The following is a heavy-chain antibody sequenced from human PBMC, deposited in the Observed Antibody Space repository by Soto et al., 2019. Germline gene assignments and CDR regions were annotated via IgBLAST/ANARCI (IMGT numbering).Heavy chain of an antibody. J-gene: IGHJ4*02. CDR3: ARLPYSYSGYDETYFDY. CDR1: GYSITSGYY. Sequence: SENLPLTCAVSGYSITSGYYWGWIRQPPGKGLEWIGSIYHSGSTYYNPSLKSRVTISVDTPQKLFSLKLSSVTAADTAVYYCARLPYSYSGYDETYFDYWGQGTLVTVS. CDR2: IYHSGST. D-gene: IGHD5-12*01. V-gene: IGHV4-38-2*01.